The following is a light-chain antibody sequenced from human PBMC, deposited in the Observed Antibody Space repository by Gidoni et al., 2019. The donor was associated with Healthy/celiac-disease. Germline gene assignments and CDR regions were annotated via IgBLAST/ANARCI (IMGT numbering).Light chain of an antibody. CDR1: QSISSW. V-gene: IGKV1-5*03. J-gene: IGKJ2*01. Sequence: DIQMTQSPPTLSPSVGYRVTITCRASQSISSWLAWYQQKPGKAPKLLIYKASSLESGVPSRFSGSGSGTEFTLTISSLQPDDFATYYCQQYNSYSRMYTFGQGTKLEIK. CDR2: KAS. CDR3: QQYNSYSRMYT.